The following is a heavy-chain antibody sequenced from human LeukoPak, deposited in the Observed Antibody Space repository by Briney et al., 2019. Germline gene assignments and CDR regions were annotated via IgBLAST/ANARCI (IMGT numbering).Heavy chain of an antibody. D-gene: IGHD4-17*01. Sequence: TTGGSLRLSCAASGFTFSSYSINWVRQAPGKGLEWVSSITSGSRYIYYADSVKGRFTISRDNAKNSLYLQMNSLRAEDTAVYYCARDHYGDYGFDYWGQGTLVTVSS. CDR1: GFTFSSYS. CDR3: ARDHYGDYGFDY. V-gene: IGHV3-21*01. CDR2: ITSGSRYI. J-gene: IGHJ4*02.